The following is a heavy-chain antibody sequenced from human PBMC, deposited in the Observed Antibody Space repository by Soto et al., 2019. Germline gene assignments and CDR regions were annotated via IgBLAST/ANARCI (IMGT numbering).Heavy chain of an antibody. V-gene: IGHV5-10-1*01. D-gene: IGHD2-2*01. J-gene: IGHJ6*02. Sequence: PGESLKISCQASGYSFYKFWLPWVRQLPGQVLEWMGIIDPGDSYTNYSPSFQGHVTISADKSISTAYLQWSSLKASDTAMHYCASTVPAASYYYYYGMDVWGQGTTVTVSS. CDR1: GYSFYKFW. CDR2: IDPGDSYT. CDR3: ASTVPAASYYYYYGMDV.